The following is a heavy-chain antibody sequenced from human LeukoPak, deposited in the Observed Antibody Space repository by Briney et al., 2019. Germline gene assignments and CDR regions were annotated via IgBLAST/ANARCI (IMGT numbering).Heavy chain of an antibody. CDR1: GFSFGGFW. J-gene: IGHJ3*02. V-gene: IGHV3-7*01. CDR3: TRDVREAYDI. CDR2: INQDGSEK. D-gene: IGHD3-16*01. Sequence: GGSLRLSCEASGFSFGGFWMNWVCQAPGKGPERVVNINQDGSEKLYVDSVKGRFTISRDNAKNSLYLQMNSLRVEDTAVYYCTRDVREAYDIWGHGTMVTVSS.